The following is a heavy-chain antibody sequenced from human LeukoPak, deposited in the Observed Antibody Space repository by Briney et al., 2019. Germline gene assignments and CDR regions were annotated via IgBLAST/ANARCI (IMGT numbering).Heavy chain of an antibody. CDR3: ARDGPQLELLDY. V-gene: IGHV3-33*01. J-gene: IGHJ4*02. CDR2: IWYDGSNK. Sequence: GGSLRLSCAASGFTFSSYGIHWVRQAPGKGLEWVAVIWYDGSNKYYADSVKGRFTISRDNSKNTLYLQMNSLRAEDTAVYYCARDGPQLELLDYWGQGTLVTVSS. D-gene: IGHD1-7*01. CDR1: GFTFSSYG.